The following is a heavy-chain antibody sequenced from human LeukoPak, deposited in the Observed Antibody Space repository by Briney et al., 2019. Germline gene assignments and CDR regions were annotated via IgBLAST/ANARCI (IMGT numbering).Heavy chain of an antibody. V-gene: IGHV4-34*01. CDR3: ARVPYSSGWYYFDY. J-gene: IGHJ4*02. D-gene: IGHD6-19*01. Sequence: PSETLSLTCAVYGGSFGGYYWSWIRQPPGKGLEWIGEINHSGSTNYNPSLKSRVTISVDTSKNQFSLKLSSVTAADTAVYYCARVPYSSGWYYFDYRGQGTLVTVSS. CDR2: INHSGST. CDR1: GGSFGGYY.